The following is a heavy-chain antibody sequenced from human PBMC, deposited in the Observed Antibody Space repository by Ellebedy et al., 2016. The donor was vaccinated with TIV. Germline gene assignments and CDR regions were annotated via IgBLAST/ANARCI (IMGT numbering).Heavy chain of an antibody. CDR3: ARLGISAAGTAGGFDY. Sequence: MPSETLSLTCTVSGGSVSSGSYYWSWNRQPPGKGLEGIGNIYYSESTNYNPSLNSGVTIAVDTSKNQFSLKLSSVTAADTAVYYCARLGISAAGTAGGFDYWGQGTLVTVSS. V-gene: IGHV4-61*01. CDR1: GGSVSSGSYY. J-gene: IGHJ4*02. D-gene: IGHD6-13*01. CDR2: IYYSEST.